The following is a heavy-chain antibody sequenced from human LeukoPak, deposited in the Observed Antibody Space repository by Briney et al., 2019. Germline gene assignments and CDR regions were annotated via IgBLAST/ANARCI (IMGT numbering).Heavy chain of an antibody. CDR3: ASLRGYSYGPLDY. CDR1: GFTFSNYW. J-gene: IGHJ4*02. V-gene: IGHV3-74*01. Sequence: GGSLRLSCAASGFTFSNYWMHWVRQAPGKGLVWVSRINIDGSGTNYADSVKGRFTISRDNAKNTLYLQMNSLRAEDTAVYYCASLRGYSYGPLDYWGQGTLVTVSS. D-gene: IGHD5-18*01. CDR2: INIDGSGT.